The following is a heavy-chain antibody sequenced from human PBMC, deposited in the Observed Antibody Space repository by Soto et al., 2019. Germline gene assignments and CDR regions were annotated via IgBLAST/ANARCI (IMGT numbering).Heavy chain of an antibody. J-gene: IGHJ4*02. CDR1: GYSISSGYY. Sequence: SETLSLTCAVSGYSISSGYYWGWIRQPPGKGLEWIGSIYHSGSTYYNPSLKSRDTISVDTSKNQFSLKLSSVTAADTAVYYCARVDPAAADYWGQGTLVTVSS. D-gene: IGHD6-13*01. V-gene: IGHV4-38-2*01. CDR2: IYHSGST. CDR3: ARVDPAAADY.